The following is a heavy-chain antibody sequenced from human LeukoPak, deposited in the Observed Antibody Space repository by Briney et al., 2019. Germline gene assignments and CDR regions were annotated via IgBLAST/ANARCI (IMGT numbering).Heavy chain of an antibody. V-gene: IGHV4-61*01. CDR1: GGSVSSGSYY. J-gene: IGHJ4*02. D-gene: IGHD5-24*01. CDR3: ARSKDGFNADY. Sequence: SETLSLTCTVSGGSVSSGSYYWSWIRQPPGKGLEWIGYIYYSESTNYNPSLKSRATISVDTSKNQFSLKVSSVTAADTAVYYCARSKDGFNADYWGQGILVTVSS. CDR2: IYYSEST.